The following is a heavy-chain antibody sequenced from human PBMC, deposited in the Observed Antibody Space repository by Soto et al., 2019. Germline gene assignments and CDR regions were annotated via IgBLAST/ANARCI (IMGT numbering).Heavy chain of an antibody. CDR2: TYYRSKWYN. V-gene: IGHV6-1*01. J-gene: IGHJ4*02. CDR1: GDSVSNNRFT. D-gene: IGHD6-13*01. CDR3: ARRGAAASVNLFDY. Sequence: SQTLSLTCAISGDSVSNNRFTWNWIRQSPSRGLEWLGRTYYRSKWYNDYAPSVKSRITIDPDTSNNHFSLQLNSVTPEDTAVYYCARRGAAASVNLFDYWGQGALVTVSS.